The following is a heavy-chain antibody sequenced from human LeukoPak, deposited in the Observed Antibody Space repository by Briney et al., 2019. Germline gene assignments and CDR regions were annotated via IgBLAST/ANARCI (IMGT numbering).Heavy chain of an antibody. CDR2: INHSGST. J-gene: IGHJ5*02. D-gene: IGHD1-26*01. Sequence: SETLSLTCAVYGGSFSGYYWSWIRQPPGKGLEWIGEINHSGSTNYNPSLKSRVTISIDTSKNQFSLKLSSVTAADTAVYYCAREWLSIVGALAWGQGTLVTVSS. V-gene: IGHV4-34*01. CDR1: GGSFSGYY. CDR3: AREWLSIVGALA.